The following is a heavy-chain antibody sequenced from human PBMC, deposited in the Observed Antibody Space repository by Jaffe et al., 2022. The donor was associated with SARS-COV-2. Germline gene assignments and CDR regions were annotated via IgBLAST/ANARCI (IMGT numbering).Heavy chain of an antibody. D-gene: IGHD3-3*02. CDR3: ARDAFQEYYMDV. CDR2: ISYDGSNK. CDR1: GFTFSSYA. V-gene: IGHV3-30*04. J-gene: IGHJ6*03. Sequence: QVQLVESGGGVVQPGRSLRLSCAASGFTFSSYAMHWVRQAPGKGLEWVAVISYDGSNKYYADSVKGRFTISRDNSKNTLYLQMNSLRAEDTAVYYCARDAFQEYYMDVWGKGTTVTVSS.